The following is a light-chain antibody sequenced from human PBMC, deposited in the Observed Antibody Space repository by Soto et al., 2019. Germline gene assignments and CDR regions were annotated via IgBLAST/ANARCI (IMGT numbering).Light chain of an antibody. J-gene: IGKJ1*01. Sequence: DIQMTQSPSSLSASVGDRVTITCRASQSITTYLNWYRQKPGKAPKLLIYAASSLQSGVPSRFSGSGSETEFTLSISSLQPEDFATYFCQLYNRNTWSFGPGTKVDI. CDR2: AAS. CDR3: QLYNRNTWS. CDR1: QSITTY. V-gene: IGKV1-39*01.